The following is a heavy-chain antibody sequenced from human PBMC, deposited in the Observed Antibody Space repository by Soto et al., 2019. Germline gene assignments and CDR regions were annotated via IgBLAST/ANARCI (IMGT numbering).Heavy chain of an antibody. Sequence: SLTCTVSGGSISGYYWSWIRQPPGKGLEWIGSIYYSGSTYYNPSLKSRVTISVDTSKNQFSLKLSSVTAADTAVYYCARLVRLLWFGEWGDVWGQGTTVTVSS. D-gene: IGHD3-10*01. CDR1: GGSISGYY. CDR2: IYYSGST. J-gene: IGHJ6*02. CDR3: ARLVRLLWFGEWGDV. V-gene: IGHV4-39*01.